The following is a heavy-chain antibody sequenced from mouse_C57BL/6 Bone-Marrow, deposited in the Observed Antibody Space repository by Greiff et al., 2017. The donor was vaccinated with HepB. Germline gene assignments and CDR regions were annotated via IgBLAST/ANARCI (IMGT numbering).Heavy chain of an antibody. V-gene: IGHV1-81*01. CDR2: IYPRSGNT. CDR1: GYTFTSYG. D-gene: IGHD3-1*01. CDR3: ARSGWVNFDY. J-gene: IGHJ2*01. Sequence: VQRVESGAELARPGASVKLSCKASGYTFTSYGISWVKQRTGQGLEWIGEIYPRSGNTYYNEKFKGKATLTADKSSSTAYMELRSLTSEDSAVYFCARSGWVNFDYWGQGTTLTVSS.